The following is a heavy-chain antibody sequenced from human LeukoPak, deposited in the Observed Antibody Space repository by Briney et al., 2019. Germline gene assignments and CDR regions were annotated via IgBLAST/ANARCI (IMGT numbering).Heavy chain of an antibody. CDR3: ARDLNYNFDY. V-gene: IGHV3-74*01. CDR2: IDIDGNT. Sequence: PGGSLRLSCAASGFTFSNAWMSWVRQAPGKGLVWVSRIDIDGNTNYADSVKGRFTISRDNTKDTVYLQMNSLRAEDTAVYYCARDLNYNFDYWGQGALVTVSS. J-gene: IGHJ4*02. CDR1: GFTFSNAW. D-gene: IGHD5-24*01.